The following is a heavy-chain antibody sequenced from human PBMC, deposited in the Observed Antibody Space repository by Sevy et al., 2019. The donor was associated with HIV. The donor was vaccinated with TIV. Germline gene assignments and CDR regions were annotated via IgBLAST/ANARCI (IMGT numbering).Heavy chain of an antibody. Sequence: ASVKVSCKVSGYTLTELSMHWVRQAPGKGLEWMGGFDPEDGETIYAQKFQGRVTMTEDTSTDTAYMELSSLRSEDTAGYYCATNLGIFGVVSWFDPWGQGTLVTVSS. J-gene: IGHJ5*02. CDR1: GYTLTELS. D-gene: IGHD3-3*01. CDR2: FDPEDGET. V-gene: IGHV1-24*01. CDR3: ATNLGIFGVVSWFDP.